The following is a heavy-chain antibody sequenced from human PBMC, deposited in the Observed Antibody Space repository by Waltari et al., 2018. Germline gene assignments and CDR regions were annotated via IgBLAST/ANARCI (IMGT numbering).Heavy chain of an antibody. CDR3: ARGGYCTSDNCPDVVVGTALPDY. V-gene: IGHV3-30*04. Sequence: VVQPGRSLRLSRAASGFTFSIYAMHWVRQAPGKGLEWVAVISYDGRNRYYADAVTGRFSISRDSSKNTLYLQMNSLRPEETAVYYCARGGYCTSDNCPDVVVGTALPDYWGQGTLVTVSS. CDR2: ISYDGRNR. J-gene: IGHJ4*02. D-gene: IGHD2-21*02. CDR1: GFTFSIYA.